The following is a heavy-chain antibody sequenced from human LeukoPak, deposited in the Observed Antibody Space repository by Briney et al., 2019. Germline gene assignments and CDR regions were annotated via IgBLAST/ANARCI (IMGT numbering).Heavy chain of an antibody. CDR1: GFTFSSYS. CDR2: ISSSSSYI. V-gene: IGHV3-21*04. D-gene: IGHD1-1*01. Sequence: GGSLRLSCAASGFTFSSYSMNWVRQAPGKGLEWVSSISSSSSYIYYADSVKGRFTISRDNAKNSLYLQMNSLRAEDTAVYYCARVQVSDDNWGFFDYWGQGTLVTVSS. CDR3: ARVQVSDDNWGFFDY. J-gene: IGHJ4*02.